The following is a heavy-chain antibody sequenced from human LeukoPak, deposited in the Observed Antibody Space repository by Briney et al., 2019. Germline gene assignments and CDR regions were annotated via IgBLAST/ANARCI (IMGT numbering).Heavy chain of an antibody. CDR2: IKSKTDGGTT. CDR3: ARTDYGDSGD. V-gene: IGHV3-15*07. Sequence: GGSLRLSCAASGFTFSNAWMNWVRQAPGKGLEWVGRIKSKTDGGTTDYAAPVKGRFTISRDNSKNTLYLQMNSLRAEDTAVYYCARTDYGDSGDWGQGTLVTVSS. D-gene: IGHD4-17*01. CDR1: GFTFSNAW. J-gene: IGHJ4*02.